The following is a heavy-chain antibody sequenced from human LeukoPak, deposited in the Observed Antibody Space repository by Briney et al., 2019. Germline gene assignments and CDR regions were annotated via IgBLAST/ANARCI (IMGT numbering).Heavy chain of an antibody. V-gene: IGHV1-18*01. CDR3: ARDCRSIVAYYYHYYMDV. D-gene: IGHD5-12*01. CDR2: ISAYNGNT. J-gene: IGHJ6*03. Sequence: GASVKVSCKASGYTFTSYGISWVRQAPGQGLEWMGWISAYNGNTNYAQKLQGRVTMTTDTSTSTAYMELRSLRSDDTAVYYCARDCRSIVAYYYHYYMDVWGKGTTVTVSS. CDR1: GYTFTSYG.